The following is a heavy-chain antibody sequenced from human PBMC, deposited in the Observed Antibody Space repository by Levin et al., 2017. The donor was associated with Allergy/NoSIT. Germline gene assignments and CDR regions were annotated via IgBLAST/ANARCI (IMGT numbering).Heavy chain of an antibody. CDR1: GYTFTGYY. CDR3: ARVAEGSGTNWFDP. V-gene: IGHV1-2*06. CDR2: INPNNDDT. Sequence: ASVKVSCKAFGYTFTGYYVHWVRQAPGQGLEWMGRINPNNDDTNYAQKFQGRVTMTTDTSISTAYMDLSRLTSAATALYYCARVAEGSGTNWFDPWGQGTPVTVSS. D-gene: IGHD3-10*01. J-gene: IGHJ5*02.